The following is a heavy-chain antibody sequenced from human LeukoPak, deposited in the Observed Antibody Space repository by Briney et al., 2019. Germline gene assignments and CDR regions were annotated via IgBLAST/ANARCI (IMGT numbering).Heavy chain of an antibody. J-gene: IGHJ4*02. V-gene: IGHV3-33*01. Sequence: GGSLRLSCAASGFTFSSYGMHWVRQAPGKGLEWAAVIWYDGSNKYYADSVKGRFTISRDNSKNTLYLQMNSLRAEDTAVYYCARDKWTYYYGSGSYPDYWGQGTLVTVSS. D-gene: IGHD3-10*01. CDR3: ARDKWTYYYGSGSYPDY. CDR1: GFTFSSYG. CDR2: IWYDGSNK.